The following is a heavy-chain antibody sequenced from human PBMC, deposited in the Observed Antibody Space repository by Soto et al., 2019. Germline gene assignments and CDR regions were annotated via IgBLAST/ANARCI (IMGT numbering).Heavy chain of an antibody. J-gene: IGHJ4*02. Sequence: PGGSLRLSCTASGFTFSDHYMDWVRQAPGKGLEWVGRTRNKAHKYGTEYAASVKGRFTISTDDSKNSLYLQMNSLKTEDTAVYYCASAFCSGASCYSEWAYWGQGTLVTVSS. V-gene: IGHV3-72*01. CDR1: GFTFSDHY. CDR3: ASAFCSGASCYSEWAY. D-gene: IGHD2-15*01. CDR2: TRNKAHKYGT.